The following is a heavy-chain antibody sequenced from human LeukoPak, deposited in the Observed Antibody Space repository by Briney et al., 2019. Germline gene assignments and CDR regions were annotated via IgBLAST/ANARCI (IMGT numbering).Heavy chain of an antibody. CDR1: GHTFTGYH. V-gene: IGHV1-2*06. Sequence: VASVKVSCKASGHTFTGYHMHWVRQAPGQGLEWMGRINPNSGDTNYAQKFQGRVTMTRDTSISTAYMELSRLRSDDTAVYYCARDYCSSTSCLFDYWGQGTLVTVSS. J-gene: IGHJ4*02. CDR2: INPNSGDT. D-gene: IGHD2-2*01. CDR3: ARDYCSSTSCLFDY.